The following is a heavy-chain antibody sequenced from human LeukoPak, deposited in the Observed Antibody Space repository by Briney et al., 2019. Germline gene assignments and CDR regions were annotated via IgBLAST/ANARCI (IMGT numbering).Heavy chain of an antibody. Sequence: PSQTLSLTCTVSGDSISSGSYYWSWVRQSAGRGLEWIGRIHTSGGTDYDPSLKSRVTISVDTSKNQFSLKLSSVTAADTAVYYCARIGATMVRGVIKPIDYWGQGTLVTVSS. V-gene: IGHV4-61*02. D-gene: IGHD3-10*01. J-gene: IGHJ4*02. CDR1: GDSISSGSYY. CDR3: ARIGATMVRGVIKPIDY. CDR2: IHTSGGT.